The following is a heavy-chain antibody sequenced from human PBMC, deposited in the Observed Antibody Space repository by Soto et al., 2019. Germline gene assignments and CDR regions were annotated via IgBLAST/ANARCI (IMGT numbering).Heavy chain of an antibody. V-gene: IGHV1-69*01. D-gene: IGHD2-21*01. CDR3: ARGYCGYATCNSSILNWLDP. Sequence: QVQLVQSGAEVKKPGSSVKVSCKASGVTLSDYPINWVRQAPGHGLGWMGGLLPIFSKTIYAQKFQGILTTVSDESTNSAYMELSDLRPEDTAIFSCARGYCGYATCNSSILNWLDPVGQGTLVTVSS. CDR1: GVTLSDYP. J-gene: IGHJ5*02. CDR2: LLPIFSKT.